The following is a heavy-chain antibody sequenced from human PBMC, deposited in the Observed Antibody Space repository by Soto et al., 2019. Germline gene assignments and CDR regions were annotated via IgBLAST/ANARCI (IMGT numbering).Heavy chain of an antibody. D-gene: IGHD2-15*01. J-gene: IGHJ6*02. Sequence: GGSLRRSCAASGFTFSSYEMNWVGQAPGKGLEWVSYISSSGSTIYYADSVKGRFTISRDNAKNSLYLQMNSLRAEDTAVYYCARDMGLLPYYYYGMDVWGQGTTVTVSS. CDR2: ISSSGSTI. V-gene: IGHV3-48*03. CDR1: GFTFSSYE. CDR3: ARDMGLLPYYYYGMDV.